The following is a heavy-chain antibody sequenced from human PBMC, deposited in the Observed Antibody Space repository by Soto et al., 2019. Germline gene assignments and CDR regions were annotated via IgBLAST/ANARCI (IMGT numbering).Heavy chain of an antibody. Sequence: EVQVVESGGGLVQPGGSLRLSCAASGFTFSRYGMNWVRQAPGKGLEWVAYISSSSSTIYYADSVKGRFTISRDNAKNSLYLQMNSLRDEDTAVYYCARDGYCVSTTSYFLPDVWGPGTTVTVSS. CDR1: GFTFSRYG. CDR3: ARDGYCVSTTSYFLPDV. V-gene: IGHV3-48*02. CDR2: ISSSSSTI. D-gene: IGHD2-2*03. J-gene: IGHJ6*02.